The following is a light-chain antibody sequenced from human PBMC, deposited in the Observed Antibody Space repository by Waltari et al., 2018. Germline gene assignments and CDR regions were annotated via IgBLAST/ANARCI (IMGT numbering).Light chain of an antibody. V-gene: IGLV3-21*02. Sequence: SYVLTQPPSVSVAPGQTARISCGGNKIGSKGVHWYRQKPCQAPVLVVYDNSDRPSGIPGQLSGSNSGNTATLTINRVEAGDEADYYCQVWDTSSDHLWVFGGGTKLTVL. CDR1: KIGSKG. CDR3: QVWDTSSDHLWV. J-gene: IGLJ3*02. CDR2: DNS.